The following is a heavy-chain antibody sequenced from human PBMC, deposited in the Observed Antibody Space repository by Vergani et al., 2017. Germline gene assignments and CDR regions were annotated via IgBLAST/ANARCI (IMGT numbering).Heavy chain of an antibody. CDR3: ARHDLFWSGYYTGFDY. Sequence: EVQLVPSGAEVKKPGESLKISCKGSGYSFTSYWIGWVRQMPGKGLEWMGIIYPGDSDTRYSPSFQGQVTISADKSISTAYLQWSSLKASDTAMYYCARHDLFWSGYYTGFDYWGQGTLVTVSS. J-gene: IGHJ4*02. V-gene: IGHV5-51*01. CDR2: IYPGDSDT. D-gene: IGHD3-3*01. CDR1: GYSFTSYW.